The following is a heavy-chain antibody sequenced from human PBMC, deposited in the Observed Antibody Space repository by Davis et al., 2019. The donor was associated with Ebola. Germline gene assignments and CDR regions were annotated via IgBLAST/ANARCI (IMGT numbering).Heavy chain of an antibody. CDR3: ARHPGMDV. Sequence: SETLSLTCTVSDYSISSGYFWGWIRQPPGKGLEWIGSIYHSGSTYYNPSLKSRVTISVDTSKNQFSLRLNTVTAADTAVYYCARHPGMDVWGKGTTVTVSS. J-gene: IGHJ6*04. CDR2: IYHSGST. CDR1: DYSISSGYF. V-gene: IGHV4-38-2*02.